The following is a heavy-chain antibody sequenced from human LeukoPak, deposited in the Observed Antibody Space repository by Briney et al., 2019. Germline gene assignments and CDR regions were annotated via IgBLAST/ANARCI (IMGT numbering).Heavy chain of an antibody. CDR2: ISAYSGNT. Sequence: GASVKVSCKASGYTFTSYGISWVRQAPGQGLEWMGWISAYSGNTNYAQKLQGRVTMTTDTSTSTAYMELRSLRSDDTAVYYCARGGRFGELSRLYGMDVWGKGTTVTVSS. CDR3: ARGGRFGELSRLYGMDV. CDR1: GYTFTSYG. J-gene: IGHJ6*04. V-gene: IGHV1-18*04. D-gene: IGHD3-10*01.